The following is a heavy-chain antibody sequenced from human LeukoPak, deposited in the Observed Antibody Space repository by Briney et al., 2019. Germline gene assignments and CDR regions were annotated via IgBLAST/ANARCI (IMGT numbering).Heavy chain of an antibody. J-gene: IGHJ5*02. CDR1: GGSISSGGYY. CDR3: ARVGGEDIVVVPAAQDWFDP. V-gene: IGHV4-31*03. Sequence: SETLSLTCTVSGGSISSGGYYWSWIRQHPGKGLEWIGYIYYSGSTYYNPSLKSRVTIPVDTSKNQFSLKLSSVTAADTAVYYCARVGGEDIVVVPAAQDWFDPWGQGTLVTVSS. CDR2: IYYSGST. D-gene: IGHD2-2*01.